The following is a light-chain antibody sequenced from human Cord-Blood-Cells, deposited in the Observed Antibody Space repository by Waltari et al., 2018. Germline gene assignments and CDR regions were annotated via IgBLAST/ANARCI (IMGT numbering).Light chain of an antibody. V-gene: IGKV3-20*01. Sequence: EIVLTQSPGTLALSRGERDTLSSRASRSVSSSSLAWYQQTPGQAPRLLIYGASSRATGIPDRFSGSGSATDFTLTISRLEPEDFAVYYCQQYGSSPPLTFGGGTKVEIK. CDR2: GAS. J-gene: IGKJ4*01. CDR1: RSVSSSS. CDR3: QQYGSSPPLT.